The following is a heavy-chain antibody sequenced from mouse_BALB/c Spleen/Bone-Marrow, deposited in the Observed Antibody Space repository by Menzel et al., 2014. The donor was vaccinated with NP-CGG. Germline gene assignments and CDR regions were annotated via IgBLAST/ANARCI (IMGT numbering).Heavy chain of an antibody. CDR2: ISSGSSST. J-gene: IGHJ1*01. CDR1: GFTFSSSG. V-gene: IGHV5-17*02. Sequence: EVKLVESGGGLVQPGGSRKLSCVASGFTFSSSGMHWVRQAPEKGLEWVAYISSGSSSTYYADTLKGRFTISRDNPKNTLFLQMTSLRSEDTAMYYCARGYYYGSSHYWYFGVWGAGTTVTVSS. D-gene: IGHD1-1*01. CDR3: ARGYYYGSSHYWYFGV.